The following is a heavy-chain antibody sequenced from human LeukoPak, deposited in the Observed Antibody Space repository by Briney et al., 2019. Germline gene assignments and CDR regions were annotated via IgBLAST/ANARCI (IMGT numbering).Heavy chain of an antibody. J-gene: IGHJ4*02. CDR1: GFTFSSYG. D-gene: IGHD2-15*01. CDR3: AKLVEVVVAATTVGLDY. V-gene: IGHV3-30*18. Sequence: GGSLRLSCAASGFTFSSYGMHWVRQAPGKGLEWVAVISYDGSNKYYADSVKGRFTISRDNSKNTLYLQMSSLRAEDTAVYYCAKLVEVVVAATTVGLDYWGQGTLVTVSS. CDR2: ISYDGSNK.